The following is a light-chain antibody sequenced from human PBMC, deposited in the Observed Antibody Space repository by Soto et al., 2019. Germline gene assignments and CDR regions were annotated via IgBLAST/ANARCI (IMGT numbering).Light chain of an antibody. Sequence: EIVLTQSPATLSLSPGERATLSCRASQSVSSYLAWYQQKPGQAPTLLIYDASNRATAIPARFSGSGYGTDFTLTISSIAPEDFAVYYCQQRSNWTLTFGGGTKVEIK. CDR1: QSVSSY. J-gene: IGKJ4*01. V-gene: IGKV3-11*01. CDR2: DAS. CDR3: QQRSNWTLT.